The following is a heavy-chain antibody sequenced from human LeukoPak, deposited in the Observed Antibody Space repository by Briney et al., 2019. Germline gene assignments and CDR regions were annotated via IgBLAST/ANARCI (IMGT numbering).Heavy chain of an antibody. CDR2: IYYSGGT. CDR3: ARVYSGYDLGLDY. J-gene: IGHJ4*02. V-gene: IGHV4-59*01. CDR1: GGSISSYY. Sequence: SETLSLTCNASGGSISSYYWTWIRQPPGKGLEWIGYIYYSGGTNYNPSLKSRVTISVDTSKNQFSLKLSSVTAADTAIYYCARVYSGYDLGLDYWGQGTLVTVSS. D-gene: IGHD5-12*01.